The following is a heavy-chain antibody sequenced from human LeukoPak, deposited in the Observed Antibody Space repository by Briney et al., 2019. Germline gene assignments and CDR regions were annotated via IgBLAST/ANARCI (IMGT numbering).Heavy chain of an antibody. J-gene: IGHJ6*03. CDR2: IRYDGSNK. D-gene: IGHD3-3*01. Sequence: GGSLRLSCAASGFTFSSYGMHWVRQAPGKGLEWVAFIRYDGSNKYYADSVKGRFTFSRDNSKNTLYLQMNSLRAEDTAVYYCAKDGSFFYNYMDVWGKGTTVTVSS. CDR3: AKDGSFFYNYMDV. CDR1: GFTFSSYG. V-gene: IGHV3-30*02.